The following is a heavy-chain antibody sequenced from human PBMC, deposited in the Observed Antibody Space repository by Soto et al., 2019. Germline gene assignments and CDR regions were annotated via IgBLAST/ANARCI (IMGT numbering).Heavy chain of an antibody. D-gene: IGHD2-2*01. CDR3: ARGPWGYCSSTSCYPRHFQH. CDR2: INHSGSS. V-gene: IGHV4-34*01. Sequence: PSETLSLTCADYGGSFSGYYWSWIRQPPGKGLGWIGEINHSGSSNYNPSLKSRVTISVDTSKNQFSLKLSSVTAAATAVYYCARGPWGYCSSTSCYPRHFQHWGQCTLVTVSS. CDR1: GGSFSGYY. J-gene: IGHJ1*01.